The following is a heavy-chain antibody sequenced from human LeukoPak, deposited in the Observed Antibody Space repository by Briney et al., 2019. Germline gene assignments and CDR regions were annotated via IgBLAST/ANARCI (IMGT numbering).Heavy chain of an antibody. CDR1: GYTFTGYY. CDR2: INPNSGGT. V-gene: IGHV1-2*02. CDR3: ARSDDYVWGSYPSDY. D-gene: IGHD3-16*02. Sequence: ASVKVSCKASGYTFTGYYIQWVRQAPGQGLEWMGWINPNSGGTNYAQKFQGRVTMTRDTSISTAYMELSRLRSDDTAVYYCARSDDYVWGSYPSDYWGQGTLVTVSS. J-gene: IGHJ4*02.